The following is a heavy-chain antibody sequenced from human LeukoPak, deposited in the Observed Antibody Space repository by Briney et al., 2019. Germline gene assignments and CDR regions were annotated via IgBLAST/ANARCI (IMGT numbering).Heavy chain of an antibody. Sequence: PSETLSLTCTVSGGSISYYYWSWIRQSPGKGLEWIGYIYYSGTTNYNPSLKSRVTKFLGTCKNQFSLQLRSVPAADTAVYYCAREDPQTTVPEGMDVWGQGTTVTVSS. CDR3: AREDPQTTVPEGMDV. D-gene: IGHD4-17*01. CDR1: GGSISYYY. CDR2: IYYSGTT. J-gene: IGHJ6*02. V-gene: IGHV4-59*01.